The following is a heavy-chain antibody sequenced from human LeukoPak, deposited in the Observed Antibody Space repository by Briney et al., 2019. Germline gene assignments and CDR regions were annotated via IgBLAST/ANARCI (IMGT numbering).Heavy chain of an antibody. V-gene: IGHV3-21*01. CDR3: GMITFGGVIVTDY. J-gene: IGHJ4*02. CDR1: GFTFRSYS. D-gene: IGHD3-16*02. CDR2: ISSSSYI. Sequence: GGSLRLSCAASGFTFRSYSMNWVRQAPGKGLEWVSSISSSSYIYYADSVKGRFTISRDNAKNSLYLQMNSLRAEDTAVYYCGMITFGGVIVTDYWGQGTLVTVSS.